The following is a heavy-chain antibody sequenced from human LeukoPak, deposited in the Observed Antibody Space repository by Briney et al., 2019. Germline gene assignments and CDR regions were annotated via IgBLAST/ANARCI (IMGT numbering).Heavy chain of an antibody. J-gene: IGHJ5*02. Sequence: AETLSLTCSASGVSISSYYWSWIRQPAGKGLEWVGRIYSSGTITYNPSVQSRVTMSVDTSKNEFSLKMSSVTAADTAVYYCTRDSGTTGEVKFDPWGQGTLVAVSS. CDR2: IYSSGTI. V-gene: IGHV4-4*07. CDR1: GVSISSYY. CDR3: TRDSGTTGEVKFDP. D-gene: IGHD3-10*01.